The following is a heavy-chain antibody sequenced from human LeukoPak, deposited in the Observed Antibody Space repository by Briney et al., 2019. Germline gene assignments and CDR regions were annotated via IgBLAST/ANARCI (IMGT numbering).Heavy chain of an antibody. CDR2: ISYDGSNK. Sequence: PGRSLRLSCAASGFTFSSYAMHWVRQAPGKGLEWVAVISYDGSNKYYADSVKGRFTIFRDNSKNTLYLQMNSLRAEDTAVYYCARDSLDDFWSGLPYIWGQGTMVTVSS. J-gene: IGHJ3*02. CDR1: GFTFSSYA. D-gene: IGHD3-3*01. CDR3: ARDSLDDFWSGLPYI. V-gene: IGHV3-30-3*01.